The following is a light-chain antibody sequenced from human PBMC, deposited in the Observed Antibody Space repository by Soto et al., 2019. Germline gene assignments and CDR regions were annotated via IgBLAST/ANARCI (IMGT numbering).Light chain of an antibody. J-gene: IGKJ1*01. Sequence: IQMTQSPSSRPSSFGDSVTITCRASQSISNYLNWYQQKPGKAPKLLISAASSLQSGVPLRFSASGSGTDCTLTISSLKKEDVATYYCHQSYSTPQTFGQGTKVDIK. V-gene: IGKV1-39*01. CDR2: AAS. CDR3: HQSYSTPQT. CDR1: QSISNY.